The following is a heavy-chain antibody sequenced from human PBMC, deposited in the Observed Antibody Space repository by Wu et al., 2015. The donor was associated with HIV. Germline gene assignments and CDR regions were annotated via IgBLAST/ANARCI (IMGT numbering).Heavy chain of an antibody. CDR3: VRDGYNSVGYYYMDV. V-gene: IGHV1-69*12. CDR1: GGTFNNYA. Sequence: QVQLVQSGAEVKKPGSSVKVSCKVSGGTFNNYAISWVRQAPGQGLEWMGGIIPIFGTANYAQKFQGRVTIIADESTSTAYMELSSLRSEDTAVYYCVRDGYNSVGYYYMDVWGKGTTVTVSS. J-gene: IGHJ6*03. D-gene: IGHD5-24*01. CDR2: IIPIFGTA.